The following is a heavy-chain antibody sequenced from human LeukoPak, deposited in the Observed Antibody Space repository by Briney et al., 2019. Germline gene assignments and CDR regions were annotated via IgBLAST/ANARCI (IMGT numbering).Heavy chain of an antibody. CDR2: IIPIFGTA. CDR3: ARDEYSSGWSPNYYYYMDV. J-gene: IGHJ6*03. Sequence: ASVKVSCKASGGTFSSYAISWVRQAPGQGLEWMGGIIPIFGTANYAQKFQGRVTITTDESTSTAYMELSSLGSEDTAVYYCARDEYSSGWSPNYYYYMDVWGKGTTVTVSS. V-gene: IGHV1-69*05. D-gene: IGHD6-19*01. CDR1: GGTFSSYA.